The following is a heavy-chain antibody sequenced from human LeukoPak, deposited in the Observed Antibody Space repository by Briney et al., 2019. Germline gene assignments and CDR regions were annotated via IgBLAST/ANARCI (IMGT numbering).Heavy chain of an antibody. CDR1: GDSVSSNSAA. Sequence: KPSQTLSLTCAISGDSVSSNSAAWNWIRQSPSRGLEWLGRTYYRSKWYNDYAVSVKSRITINPDTSKNQFSLQLNSVTPEDTAVYYCARDHEAGKWELLPYYFDYWGQGTLVTVSS. V-gene: IGHV6-1*01. J-gene: IGHJ4*02. CDR3: ARDHEAGKWELLPYYFDY. D-gene: IGHD1-26*01. CDR2: TYYRSKWYN.